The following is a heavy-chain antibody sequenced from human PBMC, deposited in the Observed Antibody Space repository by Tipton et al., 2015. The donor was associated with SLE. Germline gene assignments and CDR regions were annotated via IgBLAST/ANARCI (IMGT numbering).Heavy chain of an antibody. CDR3: ARGTILAGVATTRDAFDI. CDR2: INHSGST. D-gene: IGHD5-12*01. V-gene: IGHV4-39*07. CDR1: GGSISSSSYY. J-gene: IGHJ3*02. Sequence: TLSLTCTVSGGSISSSSYYWGWIRQPPGKGLEWIGEINHSGSTNYNPSLKSRVTISVDTSKNQFSLKLSSVTAADTAVYYCARGTILAGVATTRDAFDIWGQGTMVTVSS.